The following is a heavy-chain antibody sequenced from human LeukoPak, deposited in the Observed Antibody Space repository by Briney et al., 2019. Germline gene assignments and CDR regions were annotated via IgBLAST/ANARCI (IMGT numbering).Heavy chain of an antibody. J-gene: IGHJ4*02. CDR1: AFTVSRFN. Sequence: GGSLRLSCAASAFTVSRFNMNCVRQAPGKGLEWVSSISSSGSNILYADSVKGPFTISRDNAKNSLYLQVNSLRAEDSAIYYCAGIYWGRGTLVTVSS. V-gene: IGHV3-21*01. CDR2: ISSSGSNI. CDR3: AGIY.